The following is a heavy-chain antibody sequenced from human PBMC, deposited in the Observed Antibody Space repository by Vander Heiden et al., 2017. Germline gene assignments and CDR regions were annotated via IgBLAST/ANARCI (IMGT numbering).Heavy chain of an antibody. Sequence: EVHLLESGGGLVQPGGSLTVSCVGSGYTFSHFALNWVRQAPGKGLEWVSSISSSGGVTDYADSVQGRVTIARDNSKSTLYLQMDNLRADDTGIEDGAKGTDRAMVPTVDHWGQGARVTVSS. V-gene: IGHV3-23*01. CDR3: AKGTDRAMVPTVDH. D-gene: IGHD5-18*01. CDR2: ISSSGGVT. J-gene: IGHJ4*02. CDR1: GYTFSHFA.